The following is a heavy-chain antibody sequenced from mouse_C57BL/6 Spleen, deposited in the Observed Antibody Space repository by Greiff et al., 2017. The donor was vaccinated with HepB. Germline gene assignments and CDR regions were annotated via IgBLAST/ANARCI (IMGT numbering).Heavy chain of an antibody. CDR3: ARLGQLRLRDWFAY. D-gene: IGHD3-2*02. Sequence: QVQLQQSGAELVKPGASVKLSCKASGYTFTEYTIHWVKQRSGQGLECIGWFYPGSGSIKYNEKFKDKATLTVDTSSSTAYMQLSSLTSEDSAVYYCARLGQLRLRDWFAYWGQGTLVTVSA. CDR2: FYPGSGSI. CDR1: GYTFTEYT. J-gene: IGHJ3*01. V-gene: IGHV1-62-2*01.